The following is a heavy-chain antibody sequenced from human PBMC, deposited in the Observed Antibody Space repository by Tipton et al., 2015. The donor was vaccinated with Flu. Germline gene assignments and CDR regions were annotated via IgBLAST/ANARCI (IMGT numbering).Heavy chain of an antibody. V-gene: IGHV4-34*01. Sequence: TLSLTCAVYGGSFSGYYWSWIRQPPGTGLEWIGDVTESGSTNYNPSLESRVTISVDTSRTQFSLKVTSVTAADTAVYYCAKHTVGRTMGDFAYWGQGTTVTVSS. CDR2: VTESGST. CDR3: AKHTVGRTMGDFAY. D-gene: IGHD3-10*01. J-gene: IGHJ4*03. CDR1: GGSFSGYY.